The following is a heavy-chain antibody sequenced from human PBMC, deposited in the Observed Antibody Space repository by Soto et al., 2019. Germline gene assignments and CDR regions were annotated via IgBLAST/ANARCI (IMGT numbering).Heavy chain of an antibody. J-gene: IGHJ4*02. Sequence: ESGGGVVQPGRSLRLSCAASGFTFSSYGMHWVRQAPGKGLEWVAVISYDGSNKYYADSVKGRFTISRDNSKNTLYLQMNSLRAEDTAVYYCAKDGGEAVADLDYWGQGTLVTVSS. CDR3: AKDGGEAVADLDY. CDR1: GFTFSSYG. V-gene: IGHV3-30*18. D-gene: IGHD6-19*01. CDR2: ISYDGSNK.